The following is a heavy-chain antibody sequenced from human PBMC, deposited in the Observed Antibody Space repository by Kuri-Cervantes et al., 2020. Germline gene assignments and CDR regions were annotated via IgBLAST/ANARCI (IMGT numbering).Heavy chain of an antibody. CDR3: AKDLGGSSGWYRDAFDI. Sequence: GESLKISCAASGFTFSSYWMSWVRQAPGKGLEWVANIKQDGSEKYYVDSVKGRFTISRDNAKNSLYLQMNSLRAEDTALYYCAKDLGGSSGWYRDAFDIWGQGTMVTVSS. D-gene: IGHD6-19*01. V-gene: IGHV3-7*03. J-gene: IGHJ3*02. CDR2: IKQDGSEK. CDR1: GFTFSSYW.